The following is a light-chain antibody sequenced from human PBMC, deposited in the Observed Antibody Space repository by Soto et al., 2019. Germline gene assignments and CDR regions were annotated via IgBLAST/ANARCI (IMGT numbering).Light chain of an antibody. V-gene: IGLV2-14*01. CDR3: TSYTSSTILLV. CDR2: EVT. Sequence: ALTQPASVSGSPGQSITISCTGTSSDVGGYDYVSWYQQRPGKVPKLLIYEVTNRPSGVSDRFSGSKSGNTASLTISGLQAADEADYYCTSYTSSTILLVFGNGTKGTVL. J-gene: IGLJ1*01. CDR1: SSDVGGYDY.